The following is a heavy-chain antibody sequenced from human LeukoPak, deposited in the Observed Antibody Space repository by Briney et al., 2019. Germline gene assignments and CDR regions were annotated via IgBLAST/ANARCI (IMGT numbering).Heavy chain of an antibody. J-gene: IGHJ3*02. CDR1: GFTFSSYG. V-gene: IGHV3-30*02. CDR3: AKDSGSSAPFDAFDI. CDR2: IRYDGSNK. D-gene: IGHD2-2*01. Sequence: GGSLRLSCAASGFTFSSYGMHWVRQAPGKGLEWVAFIRYDGSNKYYADSVKGRFTISRDNSKNTLYLQMNSLRAEDTAVYYSAKDSGSSAPFDAFDIWGQGTMVTVSS.